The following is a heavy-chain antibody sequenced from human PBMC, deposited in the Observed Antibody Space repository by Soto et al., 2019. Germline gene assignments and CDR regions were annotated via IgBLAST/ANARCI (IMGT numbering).Heavy chain of an antibody. Sequence: GESLKISCKGSGYSFTSYWIGWVRQMPGKGLEWMGIIYPGDSDTRYSPSFQGQVTISADKSISTVYLQWSSLKASDTAMYYCARQKPSYYDFWSGYSTHGWFDPWGQGTLVTVSS. CDR3: ARQKPSYYDFWSGYSTHGWFDP. D-gene: IGHD3-3*01. V-gene: IGHV5-51*01. CDR2: IYPGDSDT. CDR1: GYSFTSYW. J-gene: IGHJ5*02.